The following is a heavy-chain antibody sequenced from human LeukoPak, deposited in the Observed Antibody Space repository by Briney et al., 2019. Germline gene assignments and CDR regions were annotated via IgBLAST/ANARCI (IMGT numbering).Heavy chain of an antibody. CDR2: ISSSGSTI. Sequence: GGSLRLSCAASGFTFSSYEMNWVRQAPGKGLEWVSYISSSGSTIYYADSVKGRFTISRDNAKNSLYLQMNSLRAEDTAVYYCASNPGRSDYWGQGTLVTVSS. CDR3: ASNPGRSDY. V-gene: IGHV3-48*03. CDR1: GFTFSSYE. J-gene: IGHJ4*02.